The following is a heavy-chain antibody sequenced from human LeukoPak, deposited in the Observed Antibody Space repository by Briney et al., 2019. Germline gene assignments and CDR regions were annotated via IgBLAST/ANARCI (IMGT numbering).Heavy chain of an antibody. V-gene: IGHV3-9*01. CDR3: EKDTPRCFSPQDFFDI. CDR2: ISWNSGSI. J-gene: IGHJ3*02. D-gene: IGHD2-15*01. Sequence: GGSLRLSCAASGFTFDDYAMHWVRQAPGKGLEWVSGISWNSGSIGYADSVKGRFTISRDNAKNSLYLQMNSLRAEDTALYYCEKDTPRCFSPQDFFDIGGKGKRFPVS. CDR1: GFTFDDYA.